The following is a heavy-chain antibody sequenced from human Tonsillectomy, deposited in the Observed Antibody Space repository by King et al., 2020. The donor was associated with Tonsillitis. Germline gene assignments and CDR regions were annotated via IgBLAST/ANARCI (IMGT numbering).Heavy chain of an antibody. D-gene: IGHD3-22*01. CDR3: ARSGYPSALDI. CDR2: INPDGRNR. CDR1: GFTFGDFW. V-gene: IGHV3-7*02. Sequence: VQLVESGGGLVQPGGSLQLSCAASGFTFGDFWLTWVRQAPGKGLEWVANINPDGRNRPLLDSVRGRFFISRDNAKNSLYLQINSLRAEDTAVYYCARSGYPSALDIWGQGTVVTVSS. J-gene: IGHJ3*02.